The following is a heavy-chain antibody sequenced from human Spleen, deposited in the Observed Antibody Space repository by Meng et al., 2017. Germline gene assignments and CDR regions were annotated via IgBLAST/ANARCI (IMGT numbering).Heavy chain of an antibody. J-gene: IGHJ4*02. V-gene: IGHV7-4-1*02. CDR1: GYTLTDYA. CDR3: TRDGYSDCSSTSCFDY. Sequence: QGHLVQSGSELKIPGASVKVSCKASGYTLTDYAINWVRQAPGQGLEWMGWINSVTGNPTYARGFTGRFVFSLDTSVSTAYLQISSLKTDDTAMYYCTRDGYSDCSSTSCFDYWGQGTLVTVSS. CDR2: INSVTGNP. D-gene: IGHD2-2*01.